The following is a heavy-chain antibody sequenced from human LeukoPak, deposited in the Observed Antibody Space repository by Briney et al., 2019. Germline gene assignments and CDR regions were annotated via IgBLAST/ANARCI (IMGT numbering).Heavy chain of an antibody. D-gene: IGHD6-13*01. J-gene: IGHJ4*02. V-gene: IGHV3-74*01. CDR1: GFTFSNYW. CDR2: IKLDGIET. Sequence: GRSLRLSYVASGFTFSNYWMHCVRQAAGKGLVWVSRIKLDGIETNYTHSVTGRFTISRNNAKNTLFLQMTSLRAEDPALYYCATGGTYCSTWRGHWGQGNLVTVSS. CDR3: ATGGTYCSTWRGH.